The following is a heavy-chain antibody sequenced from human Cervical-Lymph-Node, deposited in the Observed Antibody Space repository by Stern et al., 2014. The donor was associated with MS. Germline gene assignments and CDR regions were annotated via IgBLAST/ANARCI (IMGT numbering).Heavy chain of an antibody. CDR1: GFTFSSSG. D-gene: IGHD4-23*01. V-gene: IGHV3-33*01. CDR2: IWYDGSNT. Sequence: MQLVESGGGVVQPGRSLRLSCAASGFTFSSSGMHWVRQAPGKGLEWLAIIWYDGSNTYYADSVKGRFTISRDNSKNTLYLQMNSLRAEDTAVYYCAREGGNTAEYFQHWGQGTLVTVSS. J-gene: IGHJ1*01. CDR3: AREGGNTAEYFQH.